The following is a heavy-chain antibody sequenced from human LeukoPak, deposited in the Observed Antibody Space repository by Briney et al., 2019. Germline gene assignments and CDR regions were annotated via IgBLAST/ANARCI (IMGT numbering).Heavy chain of an antibody. J-gene: IGHJ3*02. D-gene: IGHD3-22*01. CDR1: GGSISSSC. V-gene: IGHV4-59*01. Sequence: SETLSLTCTVSGGSISSSCWSWIRQPPGKGLEWIGYIHYSGNTNYTPTLRSRLTMSVDTSKNQFSLKLNSVTAADTAVYYCVRGYYDSSGSSNTFDIWGQGTRVTVSS. CDR3: VRGYYDSSGSSNTFDI. CDR2: IHYSGNT.